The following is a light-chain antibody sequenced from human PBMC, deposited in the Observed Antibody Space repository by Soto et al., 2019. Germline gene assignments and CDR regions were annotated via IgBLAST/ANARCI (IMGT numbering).Light chain of an antibody. CDR2: AAS. J-gene: IGKJ3*01. CDR1: QSIDNY. Sequence: DIQMTQSPSSLSASIGDRANITYRASQSIDNYVNWYQQKPGKSPKVLIYAASSLQGGVPSGLTGTGSGTAFTPTIIRLQPEDFATYYCQQSYRTPRTFGTGTKVDLK. CDR3: QQSYRTPRT. V-gene: IGKV1-39*01.